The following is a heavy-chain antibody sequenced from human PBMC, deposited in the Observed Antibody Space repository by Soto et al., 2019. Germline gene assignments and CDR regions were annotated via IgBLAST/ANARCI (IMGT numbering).Heavy chain of an antibody. CDR3: ARDPLYCSGGSCYAALDP. D-gene: IGHD2-15*01. CDR2: ISSSGSTI. CDR1: GFTFSSYE. Sequence: GGSLRLSCAASGFTFSSYEMYWVRQAPGKGLEWVSYISSSGSTIYYADSVKGRFTISRDNAKNSLYLQMNSLRAEDTAVYYCARDPLYCSGGSCYAALDPWGQGTLVTVSS. V-gene: IGHV3-48*03. J-gene: IGHJ5*02.